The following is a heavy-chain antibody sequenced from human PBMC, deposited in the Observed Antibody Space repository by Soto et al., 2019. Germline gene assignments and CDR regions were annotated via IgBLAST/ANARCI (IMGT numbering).Heavy chain of an antibody. Sequence: QVQLVQSGAEVKKPGASVKVSCKASGYTFTSYDINWVRQATGQGLEWMGWMNPNSGNTGYAQKFQGRVTMTRNTSISTAYMELSSLRSEDTAGYYCARRHTYYYYYGMDVWGQGTTVTVSS. CDR1: GYTFTSYD. J-gene: IGHJ6*02. CDR2: MNPNSGNT. CDR3: ARRHTYYYYYGMDV. V-gene: IGHV1-8*01.